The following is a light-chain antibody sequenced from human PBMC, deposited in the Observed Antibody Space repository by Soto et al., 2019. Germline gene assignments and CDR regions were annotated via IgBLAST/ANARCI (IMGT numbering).Light chain of an antibody. CDR1: QDISNY. CDR2: DAS. Sequence: DIQMTQSPASLSASVGDRVTITCQASQDISNYLNWYQQKPGKAPKLLIYDASNLETGVPSRFSGSGSGTHFTFTISSLQPEDLATYYCQQYDNLPSITFGQGTRLEIK. CDR3: QQYDNLPSIT. J-gene: IGKJ5*01. V-gene: IGKV1-33*01.